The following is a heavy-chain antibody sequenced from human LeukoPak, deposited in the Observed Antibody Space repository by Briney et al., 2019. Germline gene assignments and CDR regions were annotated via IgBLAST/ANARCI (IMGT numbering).Heavy chain of an antibody. CDR2: IWYDGSNK. CDR1: GFTFSSYG. CDR3: AREGGRSGSHGPPLY. Sequence: PGRSLRLSCAASGFTFSSYGMHWVRQAPGMGLEWVAVIWYDGSNKYYADSVKGRFTISRDNSKNTLYLQMNSLRAEDTAVYYCAREGGRSGSHGPPLYWGQGTLVTVPS. V-gene: IGHV3-33*01. J-gene: IGHJ4*02. D-gene: IGHD1-26*01.